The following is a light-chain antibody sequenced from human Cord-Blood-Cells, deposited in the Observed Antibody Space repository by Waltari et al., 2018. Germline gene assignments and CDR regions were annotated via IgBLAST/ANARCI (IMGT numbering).Light chain of an antibody. CDR1: QSISSW. Sequence: DIQITQSPSTLSASVRDRVTITCRASQSISSWLAWYQQKPGKAPKLLIYKASSLESGVPSRFSGSGSGTEFTLTISSLQPDDFATYYCQQYNSYWTFGQGTKVEIK. V-gene: IGKV1-5*03. CDR3: QQYNSYWT. CDR2: KAS. J-gene: IGKJ1*01.